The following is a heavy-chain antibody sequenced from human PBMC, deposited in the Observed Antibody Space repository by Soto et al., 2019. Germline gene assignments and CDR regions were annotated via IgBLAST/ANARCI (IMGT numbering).Heavy chain of an antibody. CDR1: GLSFSDYA. J-gene: IGHJ4*02. D-gene: IGHD6-13*01. CDR3: AKRSPYSSGWYSPIFDY. CDR2: ISESGGST. V-gene: IGHV3-23*01. Sequence: GGSLRLSCAASGLSFSDYAMIWVGQAPGEGLEWVSVISESGGSTHYADSVRGRFTVSRDNSKNSLSLRMNSLRDEDTAVYFCAKRSPYSSGWYSPIFDYWGQGALVTVSS.